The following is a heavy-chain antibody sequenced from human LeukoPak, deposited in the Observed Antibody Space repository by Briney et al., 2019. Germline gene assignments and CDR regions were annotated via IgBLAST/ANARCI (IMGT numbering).Heavy chain of an antibody. CDR3: ARSFRITMVRGVFNWFDP. CDR1: GGSISSDSYY. D-gene: IGHD3-10*01. J-gene: IGHJ5*02. Sequence: SSETLSLTCIASGGSISSDSYYWGWIRQPPGKGLEWIGSIYYSGSTYYNPSLKSRVTISVDTSKNQFSLKLSSVTAADTAVYYCARSFRITMVRGVFNWFDPWGQGTLVTVSS. CDR2: IYYSGST. V-gene: IGHV4-39*01.